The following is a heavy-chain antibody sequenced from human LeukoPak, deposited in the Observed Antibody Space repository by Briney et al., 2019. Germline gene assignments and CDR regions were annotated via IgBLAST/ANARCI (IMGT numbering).Heavy chain of an antibody. D-gene: IGHD3-10*01. V-gene: IGHV3-30*18. CDR2: ISYDGSNK. Sequence: GGSLRLSCAASGFTFSSYGMHWVRQAPGKGLEWVAVISYDGSNKYYADSVKGRFTISRDNSKNTLYLQMNSLRAEDTAVYYCAKEGRVRITMVRGVIWFDYWGQGTLVTVSS. CDR3: AKEGRVRITMVRGVIWFDY. J-gene: IGHJ4*02. CDR1: GFTFSSYG.